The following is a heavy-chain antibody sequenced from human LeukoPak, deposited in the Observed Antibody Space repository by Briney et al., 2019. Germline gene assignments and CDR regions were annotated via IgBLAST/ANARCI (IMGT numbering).Heavy chain of an antibody. J-gene: IGHJ4*02. D-gene: IGHD3-10*01. V-gene: IGHV4-59*01. CDR3: AVSMGRGAIRGPFVY. CDR2: IYYSGSS. CDR1: GGSIISYY. Sequence: SETLSLTCIVSGGSIISYYWSRIRQPPCKGLERIGYIYYSGSSNYNPPLKSRVTISVDTSKSQVSLKLSSVGAADTAVYYCAVSMGRGAIRGPFVYWGQGALVTVS.